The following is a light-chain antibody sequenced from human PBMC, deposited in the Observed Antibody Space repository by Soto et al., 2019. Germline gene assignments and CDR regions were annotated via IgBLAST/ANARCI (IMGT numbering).Light chain of an antibody. V-gene: IGKV2D-29*01. J-gene: IGKJ4*01. CDR3: MQSLQTPLT. CDR2: EVS. Sequence: DIXMTQTPLSLSVTPGQPASISCXSSQXLLYSDGXXYLYWYLHKPGQPPQLLIYEVSNRFSGVPDRFIGSGSRTDFTLKSSRVEAADVGVDYCMQSLQTPLTFGGGTKVEIK. CDR1: QXLLYSDGXXY.